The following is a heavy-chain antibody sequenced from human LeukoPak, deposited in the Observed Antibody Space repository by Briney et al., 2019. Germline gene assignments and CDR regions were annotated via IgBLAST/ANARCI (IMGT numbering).Heavy chain of an antibody. CDR1: GGSISSYY. CDR3: ARVVSRWEGGFDY. Sequence: SETLSLTCTVSGGSISSYYWSWIRQPPGKGLEWIGYIYYSGTTNYNPSLKSRVTISVDTSKNHFSLKLSSVTAADTAVYYCARVVSRWEGGFDYWGQGTLVTVSS. V-gene: IGHV4-59*01. D-gene: IGHD5-24*01. J-gene: IGHJ4*02. CDR2: IYYSGTT.